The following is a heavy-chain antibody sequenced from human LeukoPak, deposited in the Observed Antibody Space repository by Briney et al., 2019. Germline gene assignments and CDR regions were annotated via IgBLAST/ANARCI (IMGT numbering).Heavy chain of an antibody. Sequence: GESLKISCKGSGYGFATHWIAWVRQMPGKGLEWMGIIYPDDSNTRYSPSFQGQVTFSADKSISTAYLQWSSLKASDTAMYYCARHHYYGSSDAFDIWGQGTMVTVSS. CDR2: IYPDDSNT. CDR3: ARHHYYGSSDAFDI. D-gene: IGHD3-10*01. V-gene: IGHV5-51*01. J-gene: IGHJ3*02. CDR1: GYGFATHW.